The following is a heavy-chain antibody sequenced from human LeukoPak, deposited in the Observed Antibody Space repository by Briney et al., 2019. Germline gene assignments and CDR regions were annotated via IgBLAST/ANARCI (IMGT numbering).Heavy chain of an antibody. CDR3: ARVDSFYYYDSSGIALNDY. CDR2: ISSSSSYI. D-gene: IGHD3-22*01. J-gene: IGHJ4*02. Sequence: GGSLRLSCAASGFTLSSYSMNWVRQAPGKGLEWVSSISSSSSYIYYADSVKGRFTISRDNAKNSLYLQMNSLRAEDTAVYYCARVDSFYYYDSSGIALNDYWGQGTLVTVSS. CDR1: GFTLSSYS. V-gene: IGHV3-21*01.